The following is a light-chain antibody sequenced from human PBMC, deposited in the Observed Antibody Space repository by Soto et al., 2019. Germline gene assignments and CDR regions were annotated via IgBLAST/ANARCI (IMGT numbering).Light chain of an antibody. J-gene: IGKJ1*01. CDR3: QQYGSSTWT. V-gene: IGKV3-20*01. CDR2: GAS. Sequence: EIELTQSPGTLSLSPGERATLSCRASQSVSSSYLAWYQQKPGHAPRLLIYGASSRATGIPDRFSGSGSGTDFTLTSSILEPEDFAVYYCQQYGSSTWTFGQGTKVEIK. CDR1: QSVSSSY.